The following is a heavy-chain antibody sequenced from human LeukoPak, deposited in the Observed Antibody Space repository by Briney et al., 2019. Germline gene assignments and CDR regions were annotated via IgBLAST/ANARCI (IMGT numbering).Heavy chain of an antibody. V-gene: IGHV4-4*07. CDR1: GGSISNYY. D-gene: IGHD6-13*01. CDR3: AGHQAAADDYFDY. J-gene: IGHJ4*02. Sequence: PSETLSLTCTVSGGSISNYYWSWIRQPAGKGLEWIGRIYTSGSTNYNPSLKSRVTMSVDTSKNQFFLKLSSVTAADTAVYYCAGHQAAADDYFDYWGQGTLVTVSS. CDR2: IYTSGST.